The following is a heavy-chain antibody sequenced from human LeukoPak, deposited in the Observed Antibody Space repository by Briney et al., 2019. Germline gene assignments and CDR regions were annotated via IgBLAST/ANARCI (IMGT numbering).Heavy chain of an antibody. V-gene: IGHV3-7*05. CDR1: GFTFSSYW. CDR2: IRQDGSEK. Sequence: GGSLRLSCAASGFTFSSYWMSWVRQAPGKGLEWVANIRQDGSEKYYVDSVKGRFTISRDNAKTSLYLQMNSLRAEDTAVYYCARQAQCSGATCNPFDFWGQGTLVTVSS. CDR3: ARQAQCSGATCNPFDF. D-gene: IGHD2-15*01. J-gene: IGHJ4*02.